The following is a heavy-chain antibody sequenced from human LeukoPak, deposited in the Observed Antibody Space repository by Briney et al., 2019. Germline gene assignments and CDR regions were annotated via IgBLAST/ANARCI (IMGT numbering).Heavy chain of an antibody. CDR3: AKDLGWSYAFDI. D-gene: IGHD1-26*01. V-gene: IGHV6-1*01. J-gene: IGHJ3*02. CDR1: GDSVSSNSAA. Sequence: SQTLSLTCAISGDSVSSNSAAWNWIRQSPSRGLEWLGRTNYRAKWYNDYAVSVKSRITINPDTSKNQFSLQLNSVTPEDTAVYYCAKDLGWSYAFDIWGQGTMVTVSS. CDR2: TNYRAKWYN.